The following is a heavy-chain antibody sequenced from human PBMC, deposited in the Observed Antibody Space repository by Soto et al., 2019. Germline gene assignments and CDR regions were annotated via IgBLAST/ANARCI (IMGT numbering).Heavy chain of an antibody. Sequence: SLRLSCAASGFGFSNYGMFWVRQAPGKGLEWVAAILYDGSHKFYADSVRGRFTISRDNSKNTLYLQIDSLRAEDTAVYYCAKDQAYCTTGVCLYNWFESWGQGALVTVSS. CDR1: GFGFSNYG. J-gene: IGHJ5*01. V-gene: IGHV3-30*18. D-gene: IGHD2-8*01. CDR3: AKDQAYCTTGVCLYNWFES. CDR2: ILYDGSHK.